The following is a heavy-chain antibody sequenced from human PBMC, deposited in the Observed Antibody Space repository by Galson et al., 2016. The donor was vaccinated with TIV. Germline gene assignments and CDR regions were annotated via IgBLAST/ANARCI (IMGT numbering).Heavy chain of an antibody. CDR1: GFTFIDFA. CDR3: AKTIAVSGVLINYFYYGMDV. V-gene: IGHV3-23*01. CDR2: ISATGGST. D-gene: IGHD3-3*01. J-gene: IGHJ6*02. Sequence: SLRLSCAASGFTFIDFAMHWVRQAPGKGLEWVSSISATGGSTYYTDSVKGRFTTSRGNSKDQLYLQMNSLSAEDTAVYYCAKTIAVSGVLINYFYYGMDVWGHGTTVTVSS.